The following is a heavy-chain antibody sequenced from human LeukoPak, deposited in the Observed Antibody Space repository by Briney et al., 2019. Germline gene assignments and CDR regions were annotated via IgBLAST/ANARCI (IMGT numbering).Heavy chain of an antibody. Sequence: SETLSLTCAVSGGSISSSSYYWGWLRQPPGKGLESIGSIYYSGSTYYNPSLKSRVTISVDTSKNQFSLKLSSVTAADTAVYYCARLGRELLLDWFDPWGQGTLVTVSS. V-gene: IGHV4-39*01. CDR3: ARLGRELLLDWFDP. CDR1: GGSISSSSYY. J-gene: IGHJ5*02. D-gene: IGHD1-26*01. CDR2: IYYSGST.